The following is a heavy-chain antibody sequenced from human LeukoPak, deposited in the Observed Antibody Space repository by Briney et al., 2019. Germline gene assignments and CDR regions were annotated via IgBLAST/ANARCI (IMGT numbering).Heavy chain of an antibody. CDR3: ARDHSGSYFDWFDP. CDR2: INPNSGGT. V-gene: IGHV1-2*02. J-gene: IGHJ5*02. Sequence: ASVKVSCKASGYTFTGYYMHWVRQAPGQGLEWMGWINPNSGGTNYAQKFKGRVTMTRDTSISTAYMELSRLRSDDTAVYYCARDHSGSYFDWFDPWGQGTLVTVSS. D-gene: IGHD1-26*01. CDR1: GYTFTGYY.